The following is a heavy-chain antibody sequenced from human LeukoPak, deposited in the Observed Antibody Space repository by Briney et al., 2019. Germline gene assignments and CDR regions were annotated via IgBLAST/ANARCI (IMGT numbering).Heavy chain of an antibody. J-gene: IGHJ4*02. CDR3: AKARRYFDWLIDY. Sequence: GGSLRLSCAASGFTFDDYAMHWVRQAPGKGLEWVSGISWNSGSIGYADSVEGRFTISRDNAENSLYLQMNSLRAEDMALYYCAKARRYFDWLIDYWGQGTLVTVSS. CDR1: GFTFDDYA. V-gene: IGHV3-9*03. CDR2: ISWNSGSI. D-gene: IGHD3-9*01.